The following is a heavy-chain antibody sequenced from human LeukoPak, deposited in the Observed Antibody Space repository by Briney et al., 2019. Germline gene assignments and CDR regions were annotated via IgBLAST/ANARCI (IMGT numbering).Heavy chain of an antibody. V-gene: IGHV4-39*07. J-gene: IGHJ5*02. CDR1: GGSINTPNYY. CDR3: ARVMGTALRGFDP. CDR2: IFYSGGT. D-gene: IGHD3-16*01. Sequence: SETLSLTCTVSGGSINTPNYYWGWIRQTPGKGLEWIGNIFYSGGTYYSPSLTSRVTISLDTSRNQFSLKLSSVTAADTAVYYCARVMGTALRGFDPWGQGTLVTVSS.